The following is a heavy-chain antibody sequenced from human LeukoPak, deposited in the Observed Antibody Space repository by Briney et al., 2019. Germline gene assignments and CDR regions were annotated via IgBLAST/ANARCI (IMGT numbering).Heavy chain of an antibody. V-gene: IGHV4-38-2*02. CDR3: ARDQSAYSSGWYSNFDY. Sequence: SETLSLTCAVSGYSISSGYYWGWIRQPPGKGLEWIGSIYHSGSTYYNPSLKNRVTISVDTSKNQFSLKLSSVTAADTAVYYCARDQSAYSSGWYSNFDYWGQGTLVTVSS. D-gene: IGHD6-19*01. J-gene: IGHJ4*02. CDR1: GYSISSGYY. CDR2: IYHSGST.